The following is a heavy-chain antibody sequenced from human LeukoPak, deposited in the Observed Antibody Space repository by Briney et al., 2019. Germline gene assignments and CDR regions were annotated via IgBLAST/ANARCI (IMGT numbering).Heavy chain of an antibody. V-gene: IGHV4-59*01. CDR1: GGSISSYY. D-gene: IGHD3-3*01. CDR2: IYYSGST. J-gene: IGHJ4*02. CDR3: ARSAILALDY. Sequence: KTSETLSLTCTVSGGSISSYYWSWIRQPPGKGLEWIGYIYYSGSTNYNPSLKSRVTISVDTSKSQFSLKLSSVTAADTAVYYCARSAILALDYWGQGTLVTVSS.